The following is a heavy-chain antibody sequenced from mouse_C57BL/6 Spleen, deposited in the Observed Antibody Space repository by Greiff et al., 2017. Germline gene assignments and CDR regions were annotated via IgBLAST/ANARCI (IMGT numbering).Heavy chain of an antibody. CDR2: IYPSDSET. Sequence: VQLQQPGAELVRPGSSVKLSCKASGYTFTSYWMDWVKQRPGQGLEWIGNIYPSDSETHYNQKFKDKATLTVDKSSSTAYMQLSSLTSEDSAVYYCARFYYYGSSYGYFDYWGQGTTLTVSS. D-gene: IGHD1-1*01. V-gene: IGHV1-61*01. J-gene: IGHJ2*01. CDR3: ARFYYYGSSYGYFDY. CDR1: GYTFTSYW.